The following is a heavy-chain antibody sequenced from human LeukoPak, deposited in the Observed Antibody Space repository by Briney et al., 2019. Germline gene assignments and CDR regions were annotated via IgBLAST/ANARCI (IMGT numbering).Heavy chain of an antibody. CDR1: GGSISSYY. D-gene: IGHD3-9*01. V-gene: IGHV4-59*12. CDR3: AKDSAGLRYFDWLD. Sequence: SETLSLTCTVSGGSISSYYWSWIRQPPGKGLEWIGYTYYSGSTNYNPSLKSRVTISVDTSKNQFSLKLSSVTAADTAVYYCAKDSAGLRYFDWLDWGQGTLVTVSS. J-gene: IGHJ4*02. CDR2: TYYSGST.